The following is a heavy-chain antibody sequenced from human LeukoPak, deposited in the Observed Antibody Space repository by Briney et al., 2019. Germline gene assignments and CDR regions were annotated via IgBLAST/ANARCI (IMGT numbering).Heavy chain of an antibody. CDR3: AKEFIAAAGYYYYYYMDV. CDR2: ISGSGGST. V-gene: IGHV3-23*01. Sequence: GGTLRLSCAASGFTFSSYGMSWVRQAPGKGLEWVSAISGSGGSTYYADSVKGRFTISRDNSKNTLYLQMNSLRAEDTAVYYCAKEFIAAAGYYYYYYMDVWGKGTTVTISS. CDR1: GFTFSSYG. D-gene: IGHD6-13*01. J-gene: IGHJ6*03.